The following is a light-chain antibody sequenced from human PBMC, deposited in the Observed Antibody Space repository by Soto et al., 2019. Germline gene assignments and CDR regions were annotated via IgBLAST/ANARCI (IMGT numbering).Light chain of an antibody. CDR3: CSYAGTTTFVI. CDR1: NRDIGIYNL. J-gene: IGLJ2*01. Sequence: QSVLTQPASVSGSPGQSITISCTGTNRDIGIYNLVSWYQQHPGKVPQVIIYDVTKRPSGVSDRFSGFKSGNTASLTISGLQAEDEADYYCCSYAGTTTFVIFGGGTKLTVL. CDR2: DVT. V-gene: IGLV2-23*02.